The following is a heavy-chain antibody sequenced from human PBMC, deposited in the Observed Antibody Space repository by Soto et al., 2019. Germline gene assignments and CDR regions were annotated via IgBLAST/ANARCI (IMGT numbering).Heavy chain of an antibody. CDR1: GFTFGSYA. CDR2: ITGSGRST. V-gene: IGHV3-23*01. Sequence: GGSLRLSCAASGFTFGSYAMSWVRQAPGGELEWVSAITGSGRSTYYTDSVEGRFAISRDNSKSTLYLQMNGLRAEDTAVYYCAKTIGPEHLTGTTRVNRFDPWGQGTLVTVSS. D-gene: IGHD1-7*01. CDR3: AKTIGPEHLTGTTRVNRFDP. J-gene: IGHJ5*02.